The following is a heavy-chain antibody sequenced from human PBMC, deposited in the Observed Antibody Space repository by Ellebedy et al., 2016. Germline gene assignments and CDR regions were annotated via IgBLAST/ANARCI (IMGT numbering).Heavy chain of an antibody. CDR1: GFTFRNFF. CDR2: ISGDGDTT. V-gene: IGHV3-23*01. J-gene: IGHJ6*02. Sequence: GGSLRLXCVASGFTFRNFFMSWVRQAPGGGLEWISTISGDGDTTFSADSVKGRFTISRDNSKNTLYLQMNSLRAEDTAVYYCARELAAITISGMDVWGQGTTVTVSS. CDR3: ARELAAITISGMDV. D-gene: IGHD3-9*01.